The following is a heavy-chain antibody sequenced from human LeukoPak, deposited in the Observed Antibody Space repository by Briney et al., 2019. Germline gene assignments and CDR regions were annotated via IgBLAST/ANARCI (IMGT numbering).Heavy chain of an antibody. V-gene: IGHV4-59*01. D-gene: IGHD3-22*01. CDR2: IYDTGNT. Sequence: KPSETLSLTCTVPGGSISSYYWSWVRQPPGKGLEWIGHIYDTGNTNYNPSLESRVTISVDTSKNQFSLRLTSVTAADTAVYFCARATPWLLPGYWGQGTLVTVSS. J-gene: IGHJ4*02. CDR1: GGSISSYY. CDR3: ARATPWLLPGY.